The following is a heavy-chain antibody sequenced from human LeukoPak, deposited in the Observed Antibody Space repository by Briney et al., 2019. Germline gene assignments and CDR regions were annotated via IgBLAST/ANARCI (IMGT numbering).Heavy chain of an antibody. J-gene: IGHJ6*02. CDR3: ARDLRMTGYYMSYYYYGMDV. D-gene: IGHD3-9*01. V-gene: IGHV3-7*01. CDR2: IKQDETEK. Sequence: HTGGSLRLSCTASGFTFSNFWMGWVRQAPGKGLEWVANIKQDETEKFYLGSVKGRFTISRDNSKNTLYLQMNSLRAEDTAVYYCARDLRMTGYYMSYYYYGMDVWGQGTTVTVSS. CDR1: GFTFSNFW.